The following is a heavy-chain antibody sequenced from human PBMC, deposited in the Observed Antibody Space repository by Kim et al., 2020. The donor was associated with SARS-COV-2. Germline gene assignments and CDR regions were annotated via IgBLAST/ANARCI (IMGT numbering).Heavy chain of an antibody. CDR1: GFTFDDYA. J-gene: IGHJ4*02. Sequence: GGSLRLSCAASGFTFDDYAMHWVRQAPGKGLEWVSGISWNSGSIGYADSVKGRFTISRDNAKNSLYLQMNSLRAEDTALYYCAKGKGRYSSVSPFDYWGQGTLVTVSS. V-gene: IGHV3-9*01. D-gene: IGHD6-19*01. CDR2: ISWNSGSI. CDR3: AKGKGRYSSVSPFDY.